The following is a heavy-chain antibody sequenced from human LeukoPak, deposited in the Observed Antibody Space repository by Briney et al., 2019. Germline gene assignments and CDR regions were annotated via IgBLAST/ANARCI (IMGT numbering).Heavy chain of an antibody. CDR1: GVSSSNYA. CDR2: ITSNGNDT. D-gene: IGHD3-3*01. Sequence: GGSLRLTCVVSGVSSSNYAMGWVRLAPGKGLEWVSSITSNGNDTFYAVSVKGRFTISRDNSRDTVFLQMNSLRADDTAVYYCALDWGFDYWGQGTLVTVSS. J-gene: IGHJ4*02. CDR3: ALDWGFDY. V-gene: IGHV3-23*01.